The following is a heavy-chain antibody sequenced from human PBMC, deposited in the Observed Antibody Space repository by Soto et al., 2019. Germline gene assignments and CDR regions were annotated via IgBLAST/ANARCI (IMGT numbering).Heavy chain of an antibody. CDR1: GFTLISYR. J-gene: IGHJ4*02. V-gene: IGHV3-21*01. CDR2: LSSSSSYI. Sequence: GVSLRLSCAASGFTLISYRMSWVRQAPGKGLEWVSSLSSSSSYIYYADSVKGRFTISRDNAKISLYLQMNSLRAEDTAVYYCARAAGPTVTGANFDYWGQGTLVTVSS. CDR3: ARAAGPTVTGANFDY. D-gene: IGHD4-17*01.